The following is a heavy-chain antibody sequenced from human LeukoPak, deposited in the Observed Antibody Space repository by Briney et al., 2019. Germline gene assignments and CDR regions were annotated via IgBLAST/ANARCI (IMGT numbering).Heavy chain of an antibody. D-gene: IGHD1-14*01. Sequence: GGSLRLSCAASGFTFSSYSMNWVRQAPGKGLEWVSYISSSSSTIYYADSVKGRFTISRDNSKNTLYLQMNSLRAEDTAVYYCARAPDPIKYYMDVWGKGTTVTVSS. CDR3: ARAPDPIKYYMDV. J-gene: IGHJ6*03. CDR2: ISSSSSTI. CDR1: GFTFSSYS. V-gene: IGHV3-48*01.